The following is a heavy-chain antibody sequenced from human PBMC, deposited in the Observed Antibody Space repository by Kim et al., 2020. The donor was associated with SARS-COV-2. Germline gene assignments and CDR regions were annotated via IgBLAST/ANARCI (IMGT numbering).Heavy chain of an antibody. CDR2: IIPIFGTA. CDR3: ARVTVLHHYYYYGMDV. J-gene: IGHJ6*02. Sequence: SVKVSCKASGGTFSSYAISWVRQAPGQGLEWMGGIIPIFGTANYAQKFQGRVTITADKSTSTAYMELSSLRSEDTAVYYCARVTVLHHYYYYGMDVWGQGTTVTVSS. V-gene: IGHV1-69*06. CDR1: GGTFSSYA. D-gene: IGHD3-10*01.